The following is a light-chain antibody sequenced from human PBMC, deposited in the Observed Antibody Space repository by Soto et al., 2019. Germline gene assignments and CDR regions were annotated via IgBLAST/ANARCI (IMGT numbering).Light chain of an antibody. V-gene: IGKV3-20*01. CDR1: QSVSSSY. Sequence: EIVLTQSPGTLSLSPGERATLSCRASQSVSSSYLAWYQQKPGQAPRLLIYGASSRATGIPDRFSGSGSGKDFTFTISRLEPEDFAVYYCQQYGSSSFTFGPGTKVDIK. CDR3: QQYGSSSFT. J-gene: IGKJ3*01. CDR2: GAS.